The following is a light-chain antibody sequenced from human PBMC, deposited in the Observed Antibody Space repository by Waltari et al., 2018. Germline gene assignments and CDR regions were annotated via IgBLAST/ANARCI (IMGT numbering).Light chain of an antibody. CDR3: CSYAGTYTPL. J-gene: IGLJ2*01. CDR2: DVT. V-gene: IGLV2-11*01. CDR1: SSDVGGFNY. Sequence: QSALAQPRSVSGSPGPSVAISCTGTSSDVGGFNYVSWYQQYPGTAPKLIIDDVTKRPSGVPDRFSGFKSGNTASLPISGLQAEDEAEYYCCSYAGTYTPLFGGGTKVTVL.